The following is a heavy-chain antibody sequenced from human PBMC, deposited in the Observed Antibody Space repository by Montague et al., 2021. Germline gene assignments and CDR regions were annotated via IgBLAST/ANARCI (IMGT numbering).Heavy chain of an antibody. CDR2: VYYTGTT. J-gene: IGHJ4*02. Sequence: SETLSLTCTVSGASINFYYWSWIRQPPGKGLEWIGYVYYTGTTNYNPSLKSRATISVDTSRNQFFLNVNSVTAADTAVYYCARKGTSWDNWGQGTLVTVPS. CDR1: GASINFYY. V-gene: IGHV4-59*01. CDR3: ARKGTSWDN.